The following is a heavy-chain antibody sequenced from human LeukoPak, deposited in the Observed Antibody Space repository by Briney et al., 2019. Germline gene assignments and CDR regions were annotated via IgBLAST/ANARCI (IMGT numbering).Heavy chain of an antibody. V-gene: IGHV4-34*09. J-gene: IGHJ4*02. D-gene: IGHD4-17*01. Sequence: PSETLSLTCAVSGTPFRSYYWNWIRQPPGKGLEWIGEILHSGSTNYNPSLKTRVTISVDTSKNQFSLKLSSVTAADTAVYYCARSSTMVTIDYWGQGTLVTVSS. CDR1: GTPFRSYY. CDR2: ILHSGST. CDR3: ARSSTMVTIDY.